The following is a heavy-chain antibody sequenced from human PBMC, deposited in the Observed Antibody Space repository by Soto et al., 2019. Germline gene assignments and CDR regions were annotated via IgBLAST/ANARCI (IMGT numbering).Heavy chain of an antibody. J-gene: IGHJ4*02. Sequence: ELQLVDSGGALVQPGASLRLSCAASGFTFSDYFMTWVRQAPGKGLEWVATIKQDGNERYYVDSVKGRFTISRDNAKNSLYLQKNALRAEDTAVYYCAIGHWLGCWGQGTLVTVSS. CDR1: GFTFSDYF. D-gene: IGHD6-19*01. CDR3: AIGHWLGC. V-gene: IGHV3-7*01. CDR2: IKQDGNER.